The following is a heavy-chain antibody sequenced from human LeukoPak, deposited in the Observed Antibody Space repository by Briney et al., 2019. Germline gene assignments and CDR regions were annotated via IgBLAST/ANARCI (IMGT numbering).Heavy chain of an antibody. V-gene: IGHV1-2*02. CDR1: GYTFTDYY. CDR3: ARGPFFTMVRGVRGVSEYYYYCMDV. D-gene: IGHD3-10*01. J-gene: IGHJ6*03. CDR2: MYPKSGET. Sequence: ASVKVSCKASGYTFTDYYLHWVRQAPGHGLEWMGWMYPKSGETKYSQKFQGRFTMTRDTSVSTAYMELSRLRSEDTAVYYCARGPFFTMVRGVRGVSEYYYYCMDVWGKGTTVTISS.